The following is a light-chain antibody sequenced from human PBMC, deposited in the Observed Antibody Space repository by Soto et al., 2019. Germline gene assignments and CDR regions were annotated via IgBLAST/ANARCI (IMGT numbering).Light chain of an antibody. Sequence: EIVLTQSPGTLSLSPGERATLSCRASQSVSSYLAWYQQKPGQAPRPLIYDASNRATGIPARFSGSGSGTDFTLTISSLEPEDFAVYYCQQRSNWPPVTFGPGTKVDIK. CDR2: DAS. V-gene: IGKV3-11*01. CDR3: QQRSNWPPVT. CDR1: QSVSSY. J-gene: IGKJ3*01.